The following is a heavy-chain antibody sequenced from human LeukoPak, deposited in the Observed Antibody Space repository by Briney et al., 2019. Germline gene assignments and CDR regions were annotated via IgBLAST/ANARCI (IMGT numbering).Heavy chain of an antibody. CDR1: GFTFSSYA. Sequence: WGSLRLSCAASGFTFSSYAMHWVRQAPGKGLEWVAVISYDGSNKYYADSVKGRFTISRDNSKNTLYLQMNSLRAEDTAVYYCARDLSPGIAVAGRFDYWGQGTLVTVSS. V-gene: IGHV3-30*04. CDR3: ARDLSPGIAVAGRFDY. J-gene: IGHJ4*02. D-gene: IGHD6-19*01. CDR2: ISYDGSNK.